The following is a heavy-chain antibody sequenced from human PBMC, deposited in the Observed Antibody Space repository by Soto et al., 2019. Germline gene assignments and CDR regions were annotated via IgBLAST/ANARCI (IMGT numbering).Heavy chain of an antibody. V-gene: IGHV4-34*01. CDR2: INHSLST. Sequence: PGKGLEWNGEINHSLSTNYNPSLKSRVTISVDTSKNQFSLKLSSVTAADTAVYYCARTVPCTNSAQGSIFFRAEGGIRDSVPVSAFLLNRSSDL. J-gene: IGHJ2*01. CDR3: ARTVPCTNSAQGSIFFRAEGGIRDSVPVSAFLLNRSSDL. D-gene: IGHD2-8*01.